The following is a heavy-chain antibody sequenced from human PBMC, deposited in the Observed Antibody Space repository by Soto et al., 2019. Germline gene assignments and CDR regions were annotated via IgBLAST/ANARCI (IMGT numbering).Heavy chain of an antibody. CDR1: RESVKNHE. J-gene: IGHJ4*02. CDR3: LRGLKGADVRIGPTATTP. D-gene: IGHD3-16*01. V-gene: IGHV3-72*01. CDR2: IRKKVNSYTT. Sequence: SLELGCASCRESVKNHEVDVFLQAQRKGLEWLGRIRKKVNSYTTEYDAYVKGRFTISRDDSQNSLYLQMNSLKTEDTAVYYCLRGLKGADVRIGPTATTPWGKGTLVTVSS.